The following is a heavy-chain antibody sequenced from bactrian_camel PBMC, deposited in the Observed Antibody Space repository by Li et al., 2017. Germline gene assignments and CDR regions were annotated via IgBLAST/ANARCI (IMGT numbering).Heavy chain of an antibody. CDR1: RFTTDDSA. CDR3: AAVPDLGHLTPIEALGVITPGQY. J-gene: IGHJ4*01. CDR2: IEGDGST. V-gene: IGHV3S63*01. D-gene: IGHD3*01. Sequence: HVQLVESGGDSVQAGQSLMLSCEGSRFTTDDSAMGWFRQAPGKEREAVAAIEGDGSTAYADSVEGRFTISQDNAKNTLYLQMNSLEPEDTAMYYCAAVPDLGHLTPIEALGVITPGQYWGQGTQVTVS.